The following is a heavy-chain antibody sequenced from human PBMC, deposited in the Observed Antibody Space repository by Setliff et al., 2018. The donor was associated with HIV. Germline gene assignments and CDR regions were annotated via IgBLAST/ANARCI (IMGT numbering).Heavy chain of an antibody. V-gene: IGHV4-39*01. D-gene: IGHD5-12*01. J-gene: IGHJ4*02. CDR2: IFHSGTT. CDR1: GGSIRSSSYY. CDR3: ARQPLYNDYDWRSYYFDY. Sequence: PSETLSLTCTVSGGSIRSSSYYWGWVRQPPGKGLEWIGEIFHSGTTYYNPSLKSRVTMSVDKSKNQFSLKLRSVTAADTAVYYCARQPLYNDYDWRSYYFDYWGQGSLVTVSS.